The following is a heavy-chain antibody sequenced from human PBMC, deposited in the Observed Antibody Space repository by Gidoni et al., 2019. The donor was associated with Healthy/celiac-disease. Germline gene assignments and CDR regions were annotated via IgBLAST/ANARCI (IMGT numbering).Heavy chain of an antibody. J-gene: IGHJ4*02. Sequence: EVQLLESGGGLVQPWGSLRLPCAASGFTFSSYAMSWVRQAPGKGLKWVSAISGSGGSTYYADSVKGRFTISRDNSKNTLYLQMNSLRAEDTAVYYCANMGIAVAGTNHYWGQGTLVTVSS. CDR2: ISGSGGST. V-gene: IGHV3-23*01. CDR3: ANMGIAVAGTNHY. CDR1: GFTFSSYA. D-gene: IGHD6-19*01.